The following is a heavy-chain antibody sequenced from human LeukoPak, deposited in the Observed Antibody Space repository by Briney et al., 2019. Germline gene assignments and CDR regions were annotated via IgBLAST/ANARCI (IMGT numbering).Heavy chain of an antibody. J-gene: IGHJ4*02. Sequence: SETLSLTCTVSGGSISSYYWSWIRQPPGKGLEWIGYIYYSGSTNYNPSLKSRVTISVDTSKNQFSLKLSSVTAADTAVYYCARFRGLYYDFWSGYAADYWGQGTLVTVSS. CDR1: GGSISSYY. V-gene: IGHV4-59*12. D-gene: IGHD3-3*01. CDR2: IYYSGST. CDR3: ARFRGLYYDFWSGYAADY.